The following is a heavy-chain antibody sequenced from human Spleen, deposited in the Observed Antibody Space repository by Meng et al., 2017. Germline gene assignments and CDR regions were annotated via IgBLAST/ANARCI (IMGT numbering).Heavy chain of an antibody. CDR3: AREGGPDKWFDP. CDR2: INPNGGAT. J-gene: IGHJ5*02. CDR1: GYSFSGYY. V-gene: IGHV1-2*02. Sequence: VQLVQSGAEVKKPGASVKVSCKASGYSFSGYYIHWVRQAPGQGLEWMGWINPNGGATYSAQKFQGRVTMTRDTSISTAYMELSRLKFDDTAVYYCAREGGPDKWFDPWGQGTLVTVSS. D-gene: IGHD2-15*01.